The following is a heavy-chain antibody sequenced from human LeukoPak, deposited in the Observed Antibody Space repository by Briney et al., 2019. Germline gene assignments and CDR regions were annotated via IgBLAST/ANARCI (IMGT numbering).Heavy chain of an antibody. D-gene: IGHD4-23*01. CDR3: TREGSGNRYAFDI. V-gene: IGHV3-11*01. CDR2: ISSSGSTI. CDR1: GFTFSDYY. J-gene: IGHJ3*02. Sequence: GGSLRLSCAASGFTFSDYYMSWILQAPGKGLEWVSYISSSGSTIYYADSVKGRFTISRDNAKNSLYLQMNSLRAEDTAVYYCTREGSGNRYAFDIWGQGTMATVSS.